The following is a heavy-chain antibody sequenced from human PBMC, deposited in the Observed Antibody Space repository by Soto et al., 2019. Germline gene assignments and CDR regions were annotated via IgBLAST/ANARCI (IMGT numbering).Heavy chain of an antibody. V-gene: IGHV1-3*04. J-gene: IGHJ4*02. CDR2: INTGNGNT. D-gene: IGHD2-21*01. Sequence: ASVKVSCKASGYTFTDYAMHWVRQAPGQRLEGMGWINTGNGNTKFSLKFQGRVTITRDTSATTAYMELTSLRSEDTSVYYCAKGPRMWTPDYWGQATLVTVSS. CDR1: GYTFTDYA. CDR3: AKGPRMWTPDY.